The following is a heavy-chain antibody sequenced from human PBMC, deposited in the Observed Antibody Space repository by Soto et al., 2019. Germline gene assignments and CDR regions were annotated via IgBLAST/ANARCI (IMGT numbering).Heavy chain of an antibody. Sequence: QVHLVQSGPELKTPGASVKVSCKASGYSLTTYAMHWVRQAPGQRLEWMGWINGGNGNTKYSQRFQGRVTITRDTYASTDYMELRTVTSEDTAVYYCARADCSSNNCYFYYGMDVWGQGTTVTVSS. CDR1: GYSLTTYA. V-gene: IGHV1-3*01. J-gene: IGHJ6*02. CDR3: ARADCSSNNCYFYYGMDV. CDR2: INGGNGNT. D-gene: IGHD2-2*01.